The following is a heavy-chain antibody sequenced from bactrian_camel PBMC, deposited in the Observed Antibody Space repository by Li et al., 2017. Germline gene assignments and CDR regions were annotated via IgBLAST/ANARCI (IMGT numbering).Heavy chain of an antibody. D-gene: IGHD2*01. V-gene: IGHV3S6*01. Sequence: HVQLVESGGGLVQPGGSLRLSCAASGSRYSSLRMDWFRQAPGKEREGVALLDADGTTTKYADSVKGRFTISKDNAKNTLYLQMDSLKPEDQAMYYCAATGQDWCYTQRPPAEHHYWGQGTQVTVS. J-gene: IGHJ4*01. CDR1: GSRYSSLR. CDR2: LDADGTTT. CDR3: AATGQDWCYTQRPPAEHHY.